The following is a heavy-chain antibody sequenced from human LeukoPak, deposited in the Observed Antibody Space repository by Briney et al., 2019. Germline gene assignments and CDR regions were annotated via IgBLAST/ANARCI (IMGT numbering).Heavy chain of an antibody. D-gene: IGHD4-17*01. Sequence: GGSLRLSCAASGFTFIYYWMSWVRQAPGKGLEWVAGIKQGGTEKYYADSVKGRFTVSRDNAKNSLYLQMNSLSADATAVYFCARGPNYGDRVDCLDYWGRGTKVTVSS. J-gene: IGHJ4*02. CDR2: IKQGGTEK. V-gene: IGHV3-7*01. CDR3: ARGPNYGDRVDCLDY. CDR1: GFTFIYYW.